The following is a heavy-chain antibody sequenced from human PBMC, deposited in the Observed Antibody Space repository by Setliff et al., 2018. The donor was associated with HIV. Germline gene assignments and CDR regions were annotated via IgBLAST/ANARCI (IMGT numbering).Heavy chain of an antibody. CDR2: IYTSGST. V-gene: IGHV4-61*09. Sequence: SETLSLTCSVSGGSVSSSGYYWSWIRQSAEKGLEWIGHIYTSGSTNYNPSLKSRVTISLDTSNQQFSLKLTSVTAADTAKYYCARHKSQPYYFDYWGQGTLVTVSS. CDR1: GGSVSSSGYY. J-gene: IGHJ4*02. CDR3: ARHKSQPYYFDY.